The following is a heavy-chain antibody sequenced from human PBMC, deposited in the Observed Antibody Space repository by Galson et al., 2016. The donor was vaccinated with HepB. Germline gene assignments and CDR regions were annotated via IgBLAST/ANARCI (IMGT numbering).Heavy chain of an antibody. D-gene: IGHD6-19*01. V-gene: IGHV3-30-3*01. CDR1: GFIFNNYA. CDR2: ISYDGTDK. J-gene: IGHJ3*01. CDR3: ARDIRSGWYESVAVDL. Sequence: SLRLSCAGSGFIFNNYAIHWVRQAPGRGLEWLAIISYDGTDKFYADSVKGRFTISRDYSKNTVHLQMRSLSAEDTAVYFCARDIRSGWYESVAVDLWGHGTMVVVSS.